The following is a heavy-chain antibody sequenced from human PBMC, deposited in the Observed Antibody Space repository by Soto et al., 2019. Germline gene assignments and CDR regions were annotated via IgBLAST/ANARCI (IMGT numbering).Heavy chain of an antibody. V-gene: IGHV3-48*03. Sequence: GGSLRLSCAASGFTFSSYEMNWVRQAPGKGLEWVSYISSSGSTIYYAGSVKGRFTISRDNAKNSLYLQMNSLRAEDTAVYYCARDGSIAARDAFDIWGQGTMVTVSS. J-gene: IGHJ3*02. CDR3: ARDGSIAARDAFDI. D-gene: IGHD6-6*01. CDR2: ISSSGSTI. CDR1: GFTFSSYE.